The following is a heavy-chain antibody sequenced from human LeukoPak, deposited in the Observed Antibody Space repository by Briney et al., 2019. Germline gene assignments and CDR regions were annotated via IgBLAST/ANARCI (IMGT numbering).Heavy chain of an antibody. CDR1: GFTFSSYG. J-gene: IGHJ6*02. Sequence: PGGSLRLSCAASGFTFSSYGMHWVRQAPGKGLEWVAVIWYDGSNKYYADSVKGRFTISRDNSKNTLYLQMNSLRAEDTAVYYCARDHQWLVSESYYYYGMDVWGQGTTVTVSS. V-gene: IGHV3-33*01. D-gene: IGHD6-19*01. CDR3: ARDHQWLVSESYYYYGMDV. CDR2: IWYDGSNK.